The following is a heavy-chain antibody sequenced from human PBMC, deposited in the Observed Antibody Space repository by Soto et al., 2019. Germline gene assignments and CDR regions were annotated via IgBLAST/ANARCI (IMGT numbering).Heavy chain of an antibody. CDR1: GGSISSGGYS. Sequence: SETLSLTCAVSGGSISSGGYSWSWIRQPPGKGLEWIGYIYHSGSTYYNPSLKSRVTISVDRSKNQFSLKLSSVTAADTAVYYCARRGIGYCSSTSCYAYYYYGMDVWGQGTTVTVSS. D-gene: IGHD2-2*01. CDR3: ARRGIGYCSSTSCYAYYYYGMDV. V-gene: IGHV4-30-2*01. J-gene: IGHJ6*02. CDR2: IYHSGST.